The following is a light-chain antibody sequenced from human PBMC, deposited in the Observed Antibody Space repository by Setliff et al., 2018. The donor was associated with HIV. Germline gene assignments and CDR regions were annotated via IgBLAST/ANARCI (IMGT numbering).Light chain of an antibody. CDR1: SSDVGGYKY. V-gene: IGLV2-14*03. CDR2: DVT. CDR3: SSYTSSSTLYV. Sequence: QSALTQPASVSGSPGQSITISCTGTSSDVGGYKYVSWYQQHPGKAPKLMIYDVTHRPSGVSDRFSGSKSGNTASLTISGVQAEDEADYYCSSYTSSSTLYVFGSGTKVTVL. J-gene: IGLJ1*01.